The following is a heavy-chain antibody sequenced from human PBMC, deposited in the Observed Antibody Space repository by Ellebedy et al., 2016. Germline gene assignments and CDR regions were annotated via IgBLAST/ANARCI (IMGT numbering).Heavy chain of an antibody. D-gene: IGHD5-18*01. Sequence: SETLSLXCTVSGGSISSYYWSWIRQPPGKGLEWIGYIYYSGSTNYNPSLKSRVTISVDTSKNQFSLKLSSVTAADTAVYYCARGNDRGYSYGRQNYYYYMDVWGKGTTVTVSS. CDR3: ARGNDRGYSYGRQNYYYYMDV. CDR1: GGSISSYY. V-gene: IGHV4-59*01. J-gene: IGHJ6*03. CDR2: IYYSGST.